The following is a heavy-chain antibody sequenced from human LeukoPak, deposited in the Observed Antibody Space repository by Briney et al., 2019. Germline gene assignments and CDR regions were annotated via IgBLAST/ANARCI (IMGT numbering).Heavy chain of an antibody. D-gene: IGHD2-2*01. CDR2: ISGSGGST. Sequence: GRSLRPSCAASGFTFSSYGMHWVRQAPGKGLEWVSAISGSGGSTYYADSVKGRFTISRDNSKNTLYLQMNSLRAEDTAVYYCAKNVGYCSSTSCPYNWFDPWGQGTLVTVSS. CDR3: AKNVGYCSSTSCPYNWFDP. CDR1: GFTFSSYG. V-gene: IGHV3-23*01. J-gene: IGHJ5*02.